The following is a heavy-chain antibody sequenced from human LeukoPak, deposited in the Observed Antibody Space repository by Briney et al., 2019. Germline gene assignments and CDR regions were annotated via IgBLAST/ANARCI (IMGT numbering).Heavy chain of an antibody. V-gene: IGHV4-39*07. CDR1: GGSISSSSYY. Sequence: SETLSLTCSVSGGSISSSSYYWGWIRQPPGKGLEWIGSIYYSGSTYYNPSLKSRVTISVDTSKNRFSLKLSAVTAADTAVYYCARDGRLGTAMVYRIFDYWGQGTLVTVSS. J-gene: IGHJ4*02. CDR3: ARDGRLGTAMVYRIFDY. CDR2: IYYSGST. D-gene: IGHD5-18*01.